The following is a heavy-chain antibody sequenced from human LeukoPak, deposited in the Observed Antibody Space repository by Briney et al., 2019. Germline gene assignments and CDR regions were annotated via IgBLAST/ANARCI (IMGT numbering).Heavy chain of an antibody. CDR2: ISYNGSNK. J-gene: IGHJ3*02. CDR3: AREGAESRFRAFDI. CDR1: GFTFSSYA. V-gene: IGHV3-30-3*01. D-gene: IGHD2-2*01. Sequence: GGSLRLSCAASGFTFSSYAMHGVRQAPGKGLEWVAVISYNGSNKYYADSVKGRFTISRDNSKNTLYLQMNSLRAEDTAVYYCAREGAESRFRAFDIWGQGTMVTVSS.